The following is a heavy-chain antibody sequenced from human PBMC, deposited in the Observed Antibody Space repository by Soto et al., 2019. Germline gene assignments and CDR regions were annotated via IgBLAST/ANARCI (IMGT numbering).Heavy chain of an antibody. Sequence: SVKVSCKASGYTFTSYYINWVRQAPGQRLEWMGIVNPNTAYTSYPQKFQGRVTMTRDTSTRTVYMELSSLTSEDTAVYYYAGWYSSDSSGFYDPLDVWGQGTMVTVSS. CDR3: AGWYSSDSSGFYDPLDV. CDR2: VNPNTAYT. V-gene: IGHV1-46*01. J-gene: IGHJ3*01. CDR1: GYTFTSYY. D-gene: IGHD3-22*01.